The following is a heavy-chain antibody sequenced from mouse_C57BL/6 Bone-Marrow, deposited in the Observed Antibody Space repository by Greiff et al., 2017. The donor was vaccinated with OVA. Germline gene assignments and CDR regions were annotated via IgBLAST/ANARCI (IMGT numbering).Heavy chain of an antibody. Sequence: EVKVIESGGGLVKPGGSLKLSCAASGFTFSDYGMHWVRQAPEKGLEWVAYISSGSSTIYYADTVKGRFTISRDNAKNTLFLQMTSLRSEDTAMYMCARPIATVVAMGPHWGRGTLVTVTA. V-gene: IGHV5-17*01. CDR2: ISSGSSTI. D-gene: IGHD1-1*01. CDR3: ARPIATVVAMGPH. CDR1: GFTFSDYG. J-gene: IGHJ3*01.